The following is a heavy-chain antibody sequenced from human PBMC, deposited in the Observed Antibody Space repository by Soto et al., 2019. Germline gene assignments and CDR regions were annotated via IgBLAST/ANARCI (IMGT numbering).Heavy chain of an antibody. D-gene: IGHD5-12*01. J-gene: IGHJ4*02. CDR1: GGSLTGYY. V-gene: IGHV4-34*01. CDR2: VKDGGST. Sequence: QVQLQQWGAGLLKPSETLSLTCTVNGGSLTGYYWSWIRQPPGKGLEWIGEVKDGGSTNYRPSRRGRVYISADTSKNHFSLRLNSVTAADTAVYFCARGQEGVVATHWDQGALVTVSS. CDR3: ARGQEGVVATH.